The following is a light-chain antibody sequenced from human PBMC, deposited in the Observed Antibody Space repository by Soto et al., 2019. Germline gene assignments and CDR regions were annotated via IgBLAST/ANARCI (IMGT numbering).Light chain of an antibody. CDR1: QDIAIY. CDR3: QQLRMYPST. J-gene: IGKJ4*01. V-gene: IGKV1-9*01. CDR2: AAS. Sequence: IQLTQSPSSLSASVGDRVTITCRASQDIAIYLAWYQQKPGEAPKLLIYAASTLYGGVPSRFSGSGSGTDFAHTITSLQAEDFATYYCQQLRMYPSTVGGGTKVDIK.